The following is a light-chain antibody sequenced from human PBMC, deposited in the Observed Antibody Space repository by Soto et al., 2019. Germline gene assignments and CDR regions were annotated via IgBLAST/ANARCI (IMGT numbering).Light chain of an antibody. Sequence: EIVMTQSPATLSVSPGERATLSCRASQSVRSTLAWYQQNPGQAPRLLIYGASTRATGIPARFSGSGSGTEFTLTISSLQSEDFAVYYCQQYNNWLALTFGGGTKVEIK. V-gene: IGKV3-15*01. CDR2: GAS. CDR1: QSVRST. CDR3: QQYNNWLALT. J-gene: IGKJ4*01.